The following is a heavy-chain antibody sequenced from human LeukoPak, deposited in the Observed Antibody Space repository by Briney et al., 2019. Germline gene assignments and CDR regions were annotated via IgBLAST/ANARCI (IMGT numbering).Heavy chain of an antibody. Sequence: GGSLRLSCAASGFSFRDYDMLWVRQRKGQGLEWVSGIHTGGDTYYADSVKGRFTISRENVKTSLYLQMDSLRAGDTAVYYCARGYSYGISYFDYWGQGTQVTVSS. D-gene: IGHD5-18*01. CDR3: ARGYSYGISYFDY. J-gene: IGHJ4*02. V-gene: IGHV3-13*01. CDR1: GFSFRDYD. CDR2: IHTGGDT.